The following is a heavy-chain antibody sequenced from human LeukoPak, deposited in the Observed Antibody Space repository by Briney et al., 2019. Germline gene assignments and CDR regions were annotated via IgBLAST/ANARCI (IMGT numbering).Heavy chain of an antibody. V-gene: IGHV3-48*03. CDR1: GFTFSSYE. CDR2: ISSSGKTI. J-gene: IGHJ4*02. Sequence: GGSLRLSCEASGFTFSSYEMNWVRQAPGKGLEWVSYISSSGKTIYYADSTKGRFTVSRDNAKNSLYLQMNSLRAEDTAVYYCATTSIAAAVTGCFDYWGQGTLVTVSS. CDR3: ATTSIAAAVTGCFDY. D-gene: IGHD6-13*01.